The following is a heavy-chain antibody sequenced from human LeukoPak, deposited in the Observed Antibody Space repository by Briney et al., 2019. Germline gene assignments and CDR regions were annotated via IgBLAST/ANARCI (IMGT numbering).Heavy chain of an antibody. Sequence: ASVKVSCKALGYTFTDHYFHWLRQAPGQGIEWMGWIHPGRGNTNIAQKFQGRVSLTRDMSISTAYMELSRLTSDDTAVYYCARDHNWGPDYWGQGTLVSVSS. CDR2: IHPGRGNT. J-gene: IGHJ4*02. D-gene: IGHD7-27*01. CDR1: GYTFTDHY. CDR3: ARDHNWGPDY. V-gene: IGHV1-2*02.